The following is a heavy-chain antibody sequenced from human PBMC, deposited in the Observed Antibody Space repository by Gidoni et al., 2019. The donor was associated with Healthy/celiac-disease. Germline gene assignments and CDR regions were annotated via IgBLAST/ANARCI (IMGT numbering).Heavy chain of an antibody. Sequence: EVQLVQSGAEVKKPGESLKISCKGSGYSFTSYWIGWVRQMPGKGLEWMGIIYPGDSDTRYSPSFQGQVTISADKSISTAYLQWSSLKASDTAMYYCARYSGSYYVGGQNNWFDPWGQGTLVTVSS. CDR2: IYPGDSDT. CDR1: GYSFTSYW. CDR3: ARYSGSYYVGGQNNWFDP. J-gene: IGHJ5*02. D-gene: IGHD1-26*01. V-gene: IGHV5-51*01.